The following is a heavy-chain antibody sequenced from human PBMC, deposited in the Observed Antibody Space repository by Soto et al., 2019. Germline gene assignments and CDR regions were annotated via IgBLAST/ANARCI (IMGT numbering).Heavy chain of an antibody. CDR2: IIPIFGTA. CDR1: GGTFSSYA. Sequence: GASVKVSCKASGGTFSSYAISWVRQAPGQGLEWMGGIIPIFGTANYAQKFQGRVTITADESTSTAYMELSSLRSEDTAVYYCARRALYIAARRGVYFDYWGQGTLVTVSS. D-gene: IGHD6-6*01. J-gene: IGHJ4*02. V-gene: IGHV1-69*13. CDR3: ARRALYIAARRGVYFDY.